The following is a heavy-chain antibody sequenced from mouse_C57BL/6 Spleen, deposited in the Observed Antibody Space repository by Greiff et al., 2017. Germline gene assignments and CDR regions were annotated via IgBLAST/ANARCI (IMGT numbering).Heavy chain of an antibody. Sequence: VQLQQPGTELVKPGASVKLSCKASGYTFTSYWMHWVKQRPGQGLEWIGNINPSNGGTNYNETFKSKATLPVDKSSSTASMPLSSLTSEDSAVYYGAKAYSKDGAMDYWGQGTSVTVSS. D-gene: IGHD2-5*01. V-gene: IGHV1-53*01. J-gene: IGHJ4*01. CDR2: INPSNGGT. CDR1: GYTFTSYW. CDR3: AKAYSKDGAMDY.